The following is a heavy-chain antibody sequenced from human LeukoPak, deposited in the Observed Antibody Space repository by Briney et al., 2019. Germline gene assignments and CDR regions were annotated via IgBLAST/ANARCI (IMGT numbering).Heavy chain of an antibody. D-gene: IGHD3-10*01. Sequence: SETLSLTCTVSGGSISSYYWSWIRQPPGKGLEWIGYIYYSGSTNYNPSLKSRVTISVDTSKNQFSLKLSSVPAADTAVYYCARRSGGSGSYYRDWGQGTLVTVSS. CDR1: GGSISSYY. CDR3: ARRSGGSGSYYRD. CDR2: IYYSGST. J-gene: IGHJ4*02. V-gene: IGHV4-59*08.